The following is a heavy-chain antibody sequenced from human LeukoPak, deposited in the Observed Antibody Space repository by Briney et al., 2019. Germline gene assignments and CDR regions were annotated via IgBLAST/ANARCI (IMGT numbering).Heavy chain of an antibody. CDR1: GGTFSSHA. CDR2: IIPISSTT. D-gene: IGHD3-3*01. CDR3: ARPRTYYDSWSGYPPFDY. Sequence: ASVKVSCKASGGTFSSHAINWVRQAPGQGLEWMGGIIPISSTTKYAQKFQGRLTITADESTSTVFMELSSLRSDDTAVYYCARPRTYYDSWSGYPPFDYWGQGTLVTVSS. V-gene: IGHV1-69*13. J-gene: IGHJ4*02.